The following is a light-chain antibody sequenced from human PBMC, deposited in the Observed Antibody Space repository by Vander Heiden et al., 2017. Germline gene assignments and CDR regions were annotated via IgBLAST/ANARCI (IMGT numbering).Light chain of an antibody. CDR3: QQDDSTLWT. J-gene: IGKJ1*01. Sequence: DIVMTQSPDSLAVSLGERATINCKSSQSVLYSSNNKNYLAWYQQKPGQPPKLLIYWASTRESGVPDRFSGSGPGTDFTLTISSLQAEDVAVYYCQQDDSTLWTFGQGTKVEIK. CDR2: WAS. V-gene: IGKV4-1*01. CDR1: QSVLYSSNNKNY.